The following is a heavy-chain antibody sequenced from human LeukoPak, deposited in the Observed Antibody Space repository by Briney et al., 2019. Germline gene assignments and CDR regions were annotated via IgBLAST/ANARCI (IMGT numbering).Heavy chain of an antibody. J-gene: IGHJ4*02. D-gene: IGHD6-19*01. CDR2: ISGSGDST. CDR1: GFTFSSNS. CDR3: ARENSGFDY. V-gene: IGHV3-23*01. Sequence: GGSLRLSCAASGFTFSSNSMTWVRQTPGKGLEWVSGISGSGDSTFYADSVKGRFTISRDNAKNLLYLQMNSLRAEDTAVYYCARENSGFDYWGQGTLVTVSS.